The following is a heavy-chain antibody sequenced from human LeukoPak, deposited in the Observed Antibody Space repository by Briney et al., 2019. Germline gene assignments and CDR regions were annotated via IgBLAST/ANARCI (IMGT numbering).Heavy chain of an antibody. V-gene: IGHV3-23*01. CDR1: GFTLSTYA. CDR3: AKSMTLQWRGFFDL. J-gene: IGHJ2*01. Sequence: PGGSLRLSCAASGFTLSTYARSWFRQAPGRGLEWVSTISDSGANTYYADSVRGRFTISRDNAKNTLYLQKNSLRADDTAIYYCAKSMTLQWRGFFDLWGRGTHVTVSS. CDR2: ISDSGANT. D-gene: IGHD6-19*01.